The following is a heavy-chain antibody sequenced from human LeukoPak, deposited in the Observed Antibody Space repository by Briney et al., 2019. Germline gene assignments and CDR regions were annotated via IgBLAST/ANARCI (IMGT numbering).Heavy chain of an antibody. D-gene: IGHD3-22*01. Sequence: SESLSLTCTVSGGSISSYYWSWIRQPPGKGLEWIGYIYYSGSTNYNPSLKSRVTISVDTSKNQFSLKLSSVTAADTAVYYCAVSSGYYYRYFQHWGQGTLGTVSS. V-gene: IGHV4-59*08. CDR3: AVSSGYYYRYFQH. CDR1: GGSISSYY. J-gene: IGHJ1*01. CDR2: IYYSGST.